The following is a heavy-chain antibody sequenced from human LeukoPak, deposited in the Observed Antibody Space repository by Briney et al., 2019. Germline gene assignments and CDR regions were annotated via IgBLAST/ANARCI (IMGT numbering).Heavy chain of an antibody. CDR1: GYRFTSYW. CDR3: ARSYGDYESLDY. D-gene: IGHD4-17*01. CDR2: IFPADSDT. V-gene: IGHV5-51*01. J-gene: IGHJ4*02. Sequence: GESLKISCKGSGYRFTSYWIGWVRQMPGKGLEWMGIIFPADSDTRYSPSFQGQVTMSADKSITTAYLRWSSLKASDTAIYYCARSYGDYESLDYWGQGTLVTVSS.